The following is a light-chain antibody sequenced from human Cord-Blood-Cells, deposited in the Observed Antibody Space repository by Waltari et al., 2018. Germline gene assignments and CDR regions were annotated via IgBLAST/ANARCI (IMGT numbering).Light chain of an antibody. J-gene: IGKJ2*01. CDR2: GAS. Sequence: EIVMTQSPATLSVSPGERATLSCRASPSVSSNLAWYKQKPGQAPRLLIYGASTRATGSPARFRGSGSGTEFTLTISSLQSEDFAVYYCQQYNNWPPYTFGQGTKLEIK. V-gene: IGKV3-15*01. CDR1: PSVSSN. CDR3: QQYNNWPPYT.